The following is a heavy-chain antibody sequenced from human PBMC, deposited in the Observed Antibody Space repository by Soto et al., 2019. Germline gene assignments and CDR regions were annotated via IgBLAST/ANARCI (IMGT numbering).Heavy chain of an antibody. CDR2: IWYDGSNK. D-gene: IGHD3-10*01. J-gene: IGHJ4*02. CDR3: ASGHYYGSGSYWPLVDY. Sequence: HPGGSLRLSCAASGFTFSSYGMHWVRQAPGKGLEWVAVIWYDGSNKYYADSVKGRFTISRDNSKNTLYLQMNSLRAEDTAVYYCASGHYYGSGSYWPLVDYWGQGTLVTVSS. CDR1: GFTFSSYG. V-gene: IGHV3-33*01.